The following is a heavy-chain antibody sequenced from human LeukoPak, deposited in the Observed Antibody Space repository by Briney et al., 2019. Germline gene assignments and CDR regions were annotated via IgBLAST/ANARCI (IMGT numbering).Heavy chain of an antibody. CDR1: GFTLSSYW. CDR3: ARGYSSGLHFDY. CDR2: IKSEGSDT. D-gene: IGHD6-19*01. V-gene: IGHV3-74*01. Sequence: GGSLRLSCAASGFTLSSYWMHWVRQVPGKGLVWVSRIKSEGSDTRYADSVKGRFTISRDNAKNTLYLQMNSLRAEDTAVYYCARGYSSGLHFDYWGQGTLVTVSS. J-gene: IGHJ4*02.